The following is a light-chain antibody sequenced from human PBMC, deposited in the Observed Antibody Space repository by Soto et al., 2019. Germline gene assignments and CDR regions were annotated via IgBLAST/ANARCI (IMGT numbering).Light chain of an antibody. Sequence: DIPMTQSPSYVSASEGDRVTITCRASRDIITWLAWFQQKPGKAPRLLIYSASTLQRGVPSRFSGSGSGTEFTLTINRLQPEDVATYFCQQSDSFPFTFGPGTKVDV. CDR3: QQSDSFPFT. CDR2: SAS. J-gene: IGKJ3*01. CDR1: RDIITW. V-gene: IGKV1-12*01.